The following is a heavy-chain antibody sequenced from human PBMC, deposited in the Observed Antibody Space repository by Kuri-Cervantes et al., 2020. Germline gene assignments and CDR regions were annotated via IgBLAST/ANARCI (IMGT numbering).Heavy chain of an antibody. CDR2: ISSSSSYI. Sequence: GGSLRLSCAASGFTFSSYSMNWVRQAPGKGLEWVSSISSSSSYIYYADSVKGRFTISRDNAKNSLYLQMNSLRPEDTAVYYCARNLGYFGSGSLSDWGQGTLVTVSS. CDR3: ARNLGYFGSGSLSD. D-gene: IGHD3-10*01. J-gene: IGHJ4*02. CDR1: GFTFSSYS. V-gene: IGHV3-21*04.